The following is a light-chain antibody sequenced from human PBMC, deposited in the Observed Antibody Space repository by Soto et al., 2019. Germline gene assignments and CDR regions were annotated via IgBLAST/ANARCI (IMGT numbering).Light chain of an antibody. J-gene: IGKJ5*01. V-gene: IGKV1-39*01. CDR3: QQSYTNPIT. Sequence: DIQMTQSPSSLSASVGYRVTITCGASQSISGSLNWYQQKTGKAPKLLIYAAFSLQSGVPSRFSGSGSGTDFTLTISSLQPEDFATYYCQQSYTNPITFGQGTRLEIK. CDR2: AAF. CDR1: QSISGS.